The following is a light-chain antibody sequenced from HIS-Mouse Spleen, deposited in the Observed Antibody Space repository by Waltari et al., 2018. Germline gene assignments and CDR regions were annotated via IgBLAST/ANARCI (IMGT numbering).Light chain of an antibody. CDR2: DAS. V-gene: IGKV3-11*01. CDR1: QMVSSY. J-gene: IGKJ3*01. CDR3: QQRSNWPT. Sequence: EIVLTQSPATLSLSPGESATLPCRASQMVSSYLAWYQQKPGQAPRLLIYDASNRATGIPARFSGSGSGTDFTLTISSLEPEDFAVYYCQQRSNWPTFGPGTKVDIK.